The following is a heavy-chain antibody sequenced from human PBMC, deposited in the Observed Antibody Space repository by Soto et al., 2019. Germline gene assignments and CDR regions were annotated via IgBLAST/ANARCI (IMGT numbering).Heavy chain of an antibody. Sequence: GGSLRLSCAASGFTFSSYSMNWVRQAPGKGLEWVSSISSSSSYIYYADSVKGRFTISRDNAKNSLYLQMNSLRAEDTAVYYCARGAVNWNYVDYFDYGGQGTLVTVSS. J-gene: IGHJ4*02. CDR3: ARGAVNWNYVDYFDY. D-gene: IGHD1-7*01. CDR2: ISSSSSYI. V-gene: IGHV3-21*01. CDR1: GFTFSSYS.